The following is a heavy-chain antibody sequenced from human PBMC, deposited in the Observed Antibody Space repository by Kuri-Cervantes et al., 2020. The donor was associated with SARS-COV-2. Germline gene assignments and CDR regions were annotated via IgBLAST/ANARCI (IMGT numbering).Heavy chain of an antibody. CDR2: ISGSGGST. V-gene: IGHV3-23*01. Sequence: GESLKISCAASGFTFSSYAMSWVRQAPGKGLEWVSAISGSGGSTYYADSVKGRFTISRDNSKNTLYLQMNSLRAEDTAVYYCARDPGGYSYGXMWAFDIWGQGTMVTVSS. CDR3: ARDPGGYSYGXMWAFDI. CDR1: GFTFSSYA. D-gene: IGHD5-18*01. J-gene: IGHJ3*02.